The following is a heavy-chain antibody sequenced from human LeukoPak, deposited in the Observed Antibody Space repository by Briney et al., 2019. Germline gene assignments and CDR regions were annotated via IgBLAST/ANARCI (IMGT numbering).Heavy chain of an antibody. V-gene: IGHV4-39*01. J-gene: IGHJ4*02. CDR3: ARSLGYFDY. D-gene: IGHD3-10*01. CDR1: GGSISSSSYY. Sequence: SETLSLTCTVSGGSISSSSYYWGWIRQPPGKGLEWIGSIYYSGSTYYNPSLKSRVTISVDTSKNQFALKLSSVTAADTAVYYCARSLGYFDYWGQGTLVTVSS. CDR2: IYYSGST.